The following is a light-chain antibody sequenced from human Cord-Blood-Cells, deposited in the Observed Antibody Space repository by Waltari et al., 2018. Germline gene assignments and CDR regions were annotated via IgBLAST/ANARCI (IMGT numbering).Light chain of an antibody. J-gene: IGKJ4*01. Sequence: EIVMTQSPATLSVSPGERATLPCRASQSVSSTLAWDQQKPGQAPRLLIYGSSTRATGIPARCSGSGSGTEFTLTISSLQSEDFAVYYCQQYNNWPPLTFGGGTKVEIK. CDR1: QSVSST. CDR3: QQYNNWPPLT. CDR2: GSS. V-gene: IGKV3-15*01.